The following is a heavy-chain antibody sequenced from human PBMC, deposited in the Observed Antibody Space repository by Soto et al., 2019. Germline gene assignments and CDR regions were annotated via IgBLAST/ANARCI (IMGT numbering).Heavy chain of an antibody. J-gene: IGHJ4*02. V-gene: IGHV3-64D*06. D-gene: IGHD7-27*01. Sequence: XVSLRLSCSASGFTFSSYAMHWVRQAPGKGLEYVSAISSNGGSTYYADSVKGRFTISRDNSKNTLYLQMSSLRAEDTAVYYCVKLLLRRHPLGPADYWGQGTLVTVSS. CDR3: VKLLLRRHPLGPADY. CDR2: ISSNGGST. CDR1: GFTFSSYA.